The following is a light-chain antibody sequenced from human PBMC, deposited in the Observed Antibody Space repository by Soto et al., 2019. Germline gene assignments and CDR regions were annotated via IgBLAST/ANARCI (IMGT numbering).Light chain of an antibody. CDR3: QQYVSSPLIT. CDR1: QSVSSSY. Sequence: EIVLTQSPGTLSLSPGERATLSCRASQSVSSSYLAWYQQKPGQAPRLLIYGASSRATGIPDRFSGSGSETDFTLTISRLEPEDFAVYYCQQYVSSPLITFGQGTRLETK. V-gene: IGKV3-20*01. J-gene: IGKJ5*01. CDR2: GAS.